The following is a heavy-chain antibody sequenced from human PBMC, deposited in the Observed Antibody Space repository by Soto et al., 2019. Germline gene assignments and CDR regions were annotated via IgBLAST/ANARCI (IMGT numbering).Heavy chain of an antibody. V-gene: IGHV3-30-3*01. CDR2: ISYARSNK. J-gene: IGHJ4*02. Sequence: QVQLVESGGGVVQPGRSLRLSCAASGFTFSSYAMHWVRQAPGKGLEWVAGISYARSNKYYADSVSGRFTISRDNFKNTLFLEMNSLRTEDTAVYYCSREGAAAFEVDFHYWGQGTLVTVSS. CDR1: GFTFSSYA. D-gene: IGHD2-2*01. CDR3: SREGAAAFEVDFHY.